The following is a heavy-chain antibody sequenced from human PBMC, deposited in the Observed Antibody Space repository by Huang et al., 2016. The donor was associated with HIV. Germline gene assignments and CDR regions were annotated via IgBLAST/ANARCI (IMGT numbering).Heavy chain of an antibody. J-gene: IGHJ6*03. Sequence: QLLLQESGPGLVKPSEALALTCAVSGGSIRSSDYHWGWIRQPPGKGLEWIGSIYYKGSTNSIPSLKSRVTIAVDTSKNLFFLNLTSMTAADTAVYYCARHREGPVAYYSGWGSHLNYMDVWGRGRTVVVSS. CDR1: GGSIRSSDYH. CDR2: IYYKGST. D-gene: IGHD3-10*01. CDR3: ARHREGPVAYYSGWGSHLNYMDV. V-gene: IGHV4-39*01.